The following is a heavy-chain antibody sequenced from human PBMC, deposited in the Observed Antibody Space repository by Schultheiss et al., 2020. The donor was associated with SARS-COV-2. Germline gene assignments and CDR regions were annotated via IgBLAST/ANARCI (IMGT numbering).Heavy chain of an antibody. D-gene: IGHD3-3*01. V-gene: IGHV3-21*01. J-gene: IGHJ6*02. CDR2: ISSSSSYI. Sequence: GGSLRLSCAASGFTFSSYGMNWVRQAPGKGLEWVSSISSSSSYIYYADSVKGRFTISRDNSKNTLYLQMSNLRAEDTAVYYCARALYDFRPDYYYGMDVWGQGTTVTVSS. CDR3: ARALYDFRPDYYYGMDV. CDR1: GFTFSSYG.